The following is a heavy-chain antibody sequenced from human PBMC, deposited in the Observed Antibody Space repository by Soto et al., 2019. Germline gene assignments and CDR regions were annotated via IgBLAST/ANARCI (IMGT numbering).Heavy chain of an antibody. CDR1: GGSISSYY. CDR2: IYYSGST. J-gene: IGHJ3*02. Sequence: SETLSLTCTVSGGSISSYYWSWIRQPPGKGLEWIGYIYYSGSTNYNPSLKSRVTISVDTSKNQFSLKLSSVTAADTAMYCCARERCSSVRSAFDIWGQGTMVTVSS. V-gene: IGHV4-59*01. CDR3: ARERCSSVRSAFDI. D-gene: IGHD3-10*02.